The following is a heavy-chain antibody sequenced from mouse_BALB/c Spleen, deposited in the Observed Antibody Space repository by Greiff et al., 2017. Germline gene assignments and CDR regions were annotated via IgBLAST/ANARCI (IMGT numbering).Heavy chain of an antibody. CDR2: ISSGSSTI. CDR1: GFTFSSFG. D-gene: IGHD1-1*01. J-gene: IGHJ3*01. V-gene: IGHV5-17*02. Sequence: EVQLVESGGGLVQPGGSRKLSCAASGFTFSSFGMHWVRQAPEKGLEWVAYISSGSSTIYYADTVKGRFTISRDNPKNTLFLQMTSLRSEDTAMNYCARWDYYGSSPFAYWGQGTLVTVSA. CDR3: ARWDYYGSSPFAY.